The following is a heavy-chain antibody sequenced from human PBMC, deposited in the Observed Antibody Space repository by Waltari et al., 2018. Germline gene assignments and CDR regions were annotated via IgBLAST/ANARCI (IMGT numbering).Heavy chain of an antibody. Sequence: QVHLQESGPGLVKPSETLALTCTVSGFYIHSGYHWGWIRQSPEKGLEWIGSISHSGSNHYNPSLKSRIFISVDVSKNQLSLKVTSVTAADTAVYYCARDPGPLYYQSSGYYLGFDYWGQGALVTVTS. CDR1: GFYIHSGYH. CDR3: ARDPGPLYYQSSGYYLGFDY. J-gene: IGHJ4*02. D-gene: IGHD3-22*01. CDR2: ISHSGSN. V-gene: IGHV4-38-2*02.